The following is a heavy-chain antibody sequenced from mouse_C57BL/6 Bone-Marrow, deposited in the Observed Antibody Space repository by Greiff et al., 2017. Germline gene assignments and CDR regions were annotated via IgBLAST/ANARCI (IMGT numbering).Heavy chain of an antibody. CDR3: ARPIYYYGSTWFAY. V-gene: IGHV1-82*01. CDR2: IYPGDGDT. D-gene: IGHD1-1*01. Sequence: QVQLKESGPELVKPGASVKISCKASGYAFSSSWMNWVKQRPGKGLEWIGRIYPGDGDTKYNGKFKGKATLTADKSSSTAYMQLSSLTSEDSAVYFCARPIYYYGSTWFAYWGQGTLVTVSA. CDR1: GYAFSSSW. J-gene: IGHJ3*01.